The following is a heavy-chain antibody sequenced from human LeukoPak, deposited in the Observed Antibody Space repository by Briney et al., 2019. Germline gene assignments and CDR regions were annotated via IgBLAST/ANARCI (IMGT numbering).Heavy chain of an antibody. V-gene: IGHV4-39*07. D-gene: IGHD3-10*01. CDR3: ARVFPEVRGAYAFDI. J-gene: IGHJ3*02. Sequence: PSETLSLTCTVSAGSISSSSYSWGWIRQPPGKGLEWIGSIYYSGSTYYNPSLKSRVTISVDTSKNQFSLKLSSVTAADTAVYYCARVFPEVRGAYAFDIWGQGTMVTVSS. CDR1: AGSISSSSYS. CDR2: IYYSGST.